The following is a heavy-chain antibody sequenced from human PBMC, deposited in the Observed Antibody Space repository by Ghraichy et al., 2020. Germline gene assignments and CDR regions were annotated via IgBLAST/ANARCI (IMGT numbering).Heavy chain of an antibody. J-gene: IGHJ1*01. CDR2: ISSSSHYI. Sequence: GGSLRLSCAASGFSFSTFYMNWVRQAPGKGLEWVSSISSSSHYIYYADSVKGRFTISRDNAKNSLYLQMNSLRVEDTAVYYCARRMGTSGWYGYWGQGTLVTVSS. D-gene: IGHD6-19*01. V-gene: IGHV3-21*01. CDR1: GFSFSTFY. CDR3: ARRMGTSGWYGY.